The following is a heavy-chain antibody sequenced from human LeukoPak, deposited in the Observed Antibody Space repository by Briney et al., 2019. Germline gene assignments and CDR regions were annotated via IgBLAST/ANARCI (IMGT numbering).Heavy chain of an antibody. Sequence: SETLSLTCTVSGASISSSRDYWGWIRQPPGKGLEWIGSIYYTGTTYYDPSLKSRVTISIDMSKNQFSLKVNSVTAEDTAVYYCAKGSSPYSSGFLDYWGQGTLVTVSS. CDR2: IYYTGTT. V-gene: IGHV4-39*07. CDR3: AKGSSPYSSGFLDY. J-gene: IGHJ4*02. CDR1: GASISSSRDY. D-gene: IGHD6-19*01.